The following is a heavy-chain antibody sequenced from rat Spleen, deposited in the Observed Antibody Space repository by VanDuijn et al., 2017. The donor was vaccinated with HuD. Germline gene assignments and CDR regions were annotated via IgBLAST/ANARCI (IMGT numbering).Heavy chain of an antibody. D-gene: IGHD1-6*01. CDR1: GFTLSDHY. J-gene: IGHJ3*01. CDR2: INYDGGST. V-gene: IGHV5-20*01. CDR3: TRDRILRSTGFDY. Sequence: EVQLVESGGGLVQPGRSLKLSCAASGFTLSDHYMAWVRQAPTMGLEWVASINYDGGSTYYRDSVKGRFSLSRDNAKSSLYLQMDSLRSEDTATYYCTRDRILRSTGFDYWGQGTLVTVSS.